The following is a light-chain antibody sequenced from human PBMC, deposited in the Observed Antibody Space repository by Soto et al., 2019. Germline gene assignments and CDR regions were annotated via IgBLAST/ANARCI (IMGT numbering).Light chain of an antibody. CDR1: NSNIGFYNF. CDR2: DVN. Sequence: ALTQPRSVSGSPGQSVTISCTGTNSNIGFYNFVSRYQQHPDKAPHLVIYDVNKRPSGVPDRFSGSKSGNTASLTISGLQADDEAEYYCCSYAGTYNYVFGIGTKLTVL. J-gene: IGLJ1*01. V-gene: IGLV2-11*01. CDR3: CSYAGTYNYV.